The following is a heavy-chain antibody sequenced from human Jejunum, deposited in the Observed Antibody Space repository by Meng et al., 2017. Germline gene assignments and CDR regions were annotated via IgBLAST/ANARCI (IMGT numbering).Heavy chain of an antibody. Sequence: GESLKISCAASGFTFSTYAMYWVRQAPGKGLEWVSSINDNGDSTHNADSVKGRFTISRDNSQNTVFLQMNGLRGEDTAVYYCAKGAFGTYYDWGQGGLVTVSS. CDR3: AKGAFGTYYD. D-gene: IGHD1-26*01. CDR1: GFTFSTYA. J-gene: IGHJ4*02. V-gene: IGHV3-23*01. CDR2: INDNGDST.